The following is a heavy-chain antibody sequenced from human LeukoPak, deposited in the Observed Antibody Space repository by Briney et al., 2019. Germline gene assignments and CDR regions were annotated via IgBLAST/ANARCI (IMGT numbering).Heavy chain of an antibody. J-gene: IGHJ4*02. CDR2: ISAYNGNT. Sequence: ASVKVSCKASGYTFTSYDINWVRQAPGQGLEWMGWISAYNGNTNYAQKLQGRVTMTTDTSTSTAYMELRSLRSDDTAVYYCARDPYCSSTSCNIADYWGQGTLVTVSS. CDR3: ARDPYCSSTSCNIADY. V-gene: IGHV1-18*01. D-gene: IGHD2-2*01. CDR1: GYTFTSYD.